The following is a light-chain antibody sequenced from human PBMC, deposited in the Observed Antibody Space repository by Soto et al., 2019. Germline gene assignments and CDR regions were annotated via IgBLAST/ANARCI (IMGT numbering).Light chain of an antibody. J-gene: IGKJ3*01. CDR2: GAS. Sequence: EIVMTQSPATLSVSPGERATLSCRASQTLSGNYLAWYQHKPGQAPRILIYGASNRATGIPARFSGSGSGTDFALTISSLEPEDFAVYYCLQYIHWPFTFGPGTKVDIK. CDR1: QTLSGN. V-gene: IGKV3D-15*01. CDR3: LQYIHWPFT.